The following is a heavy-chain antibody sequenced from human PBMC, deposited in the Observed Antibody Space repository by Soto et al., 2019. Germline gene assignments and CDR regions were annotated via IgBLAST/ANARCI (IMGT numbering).Heavy chain of an antibody. CDR1: GGSISSGGYY. Sequence: PSETLSLTCTVSGGSISSGGYYWSWIRQHPGKGLEWIGYIYYSGSTYYNPSLKSRVTISVDTSKKQFSLKLSSVTAADTAVYYCARKTDYQDGSNWFDPWGQGTLVTVSS. V-gene: IGHV4-31*03. CDR2: IYYSGST. J-gene: IGHJ5*02. D-gene: IGHD1-26*01. CDR3: ARKTDYQDGSNWFDP.